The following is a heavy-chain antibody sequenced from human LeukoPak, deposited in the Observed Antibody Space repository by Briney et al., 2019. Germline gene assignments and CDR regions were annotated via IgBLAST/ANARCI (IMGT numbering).Heavy chain of an antibody. CDR3: AKDDGWVQYAN. CDR2: INWNGGSI. Sequence: GGSLRLSCAASGFTFDDNGMSWVRQAPGKGLEWVSGINWNGGSIGYADSVKGRFTISRDNSKNTLYLQMNSLRAEDTAVYYCAKDDGWVQYANWGQGTLVTVSS. V-gene: IGHV3-20*04. J-gene: IGHJ4*02. CDR1: GFTFDDNG. D-gene: IGHD5-24*01.